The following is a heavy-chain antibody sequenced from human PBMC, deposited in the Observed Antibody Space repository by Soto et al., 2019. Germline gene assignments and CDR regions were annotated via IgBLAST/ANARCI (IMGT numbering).Heavy chain of an antibody. J-gene: IGHJ5*02. CDR3: ARAMNWEQKKWFDP. Sequence: SETLSLTCTVSGGSISSYYWSWIRQPPGKGLEWIGYIYYSGSTNYNHSLKSRVTISVDKSKNQFSLKLSSVTAEDTAVYYCARAMNWEQKKWFDPRGQGNMVTVYS. CDR2: IYYSGST. V-gene: IGHV4-59*01. CDR1: GGSISSYY. D-gene: IGHD7-27*01.